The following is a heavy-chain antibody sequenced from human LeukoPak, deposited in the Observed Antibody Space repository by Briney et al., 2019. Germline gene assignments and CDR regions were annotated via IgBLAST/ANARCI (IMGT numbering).Heavy chain of an antibody. V-gene: IGHV3-11*04. CDR3: ATSMAQDVDAFHI. D-gene: IGHD2-21*01. CDR2: ISSSASTI. CDR1: EFTFSDYY. J-gene: IGHJ3*02. Sequence: GGSLRLSCAASEFTFSDYYMSWIRQAPGKGLEWVSYISSSASTIYYADSVKGRFTISRDNAKNSLYLQMNNLRAEDTAMFYCATSMAQDVDAFHIWGQGTMVTVSS.